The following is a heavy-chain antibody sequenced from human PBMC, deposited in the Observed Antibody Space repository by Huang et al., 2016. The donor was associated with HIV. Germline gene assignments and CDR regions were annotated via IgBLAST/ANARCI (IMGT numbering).Heavy chain of an antibody. CDR3: AKPSGDYEFFDF. CDR1: GFMFSTFG. Sequence: QVHLEESGGGVVQPGRPLRLSCTASGFMFSTFGVDWVRQAPGKRLEGVAGIANDGSRKYYVESVKGRFTISRDNSKNIVYLQMNSLRPEDTAVYYCAKPSGDYEFFDFWGQGTVVTVSS. CDR2: IANDGSRK. V-gene: IGHV3-30*18. J-gene: IGHJ4*02. D-gene: IGHD4-17*01.